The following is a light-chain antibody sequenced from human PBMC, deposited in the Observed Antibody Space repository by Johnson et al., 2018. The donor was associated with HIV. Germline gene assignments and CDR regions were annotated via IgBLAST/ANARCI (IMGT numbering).Light chain of an antibody. V-gene: IGLV1-51*02. CDR2: ENN. CDR3: GTWDTSLSAGV. J-gene: IGLJ1*01. CDR1: SSNIGNNY. Sequence: QPVLTQPPSVSAAPGQKVTISCSGSSSNIGNNYVSWYQQLPGTAPKLLIYENNKRPSGIPDRFSGSKSGTSATLGITGLQTGEEADYYCGTWDTSLSAGVFGTGTRVTVL.